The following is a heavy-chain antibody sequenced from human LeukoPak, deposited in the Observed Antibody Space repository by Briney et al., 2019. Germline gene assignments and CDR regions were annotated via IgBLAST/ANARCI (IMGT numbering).Heavy chain of an antibody. CDR3: AKDLLFSGSSNWFDP. V-gene: IGHV3-11*04. J-gene: IGHJ5*02. Sequence: GGSLRLSCAASGFTFSDYQMNWIRQAPGKGLEWVAYISGRGSSIYYLDSVKGRFTISRDNAKNTLYLQMNSLRAEDTAVYYCAKDLLFSGSSNWFDPWGQGTLVTVSS. CDR1: GFTFSDYQ. CDR2: ISGRGSSI. D-gene: IGHD3-10*01.